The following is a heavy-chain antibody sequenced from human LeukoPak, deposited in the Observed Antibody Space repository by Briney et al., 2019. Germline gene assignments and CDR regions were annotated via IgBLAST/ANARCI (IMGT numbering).Heavy chain of an antibody. J-gene: IGHJ4*02. V-gene: IGHV4-39*07. CDR1: GDSISSGDYY. CDR2: IYHSGST. Sequence: SETLSLTCTVSGDSISSGDYYWSWIRQPPGKGLEWIGEIYHSGSTNYNPSLKSRVTISVDKSKNQFSLKLSSVTAADTAVYYCASNRIAVAGTLPFDYWGQGTLVTVSS. D-gene: IGHD6-19*01. CDR3: ASNRIAVAGTLPFDY.